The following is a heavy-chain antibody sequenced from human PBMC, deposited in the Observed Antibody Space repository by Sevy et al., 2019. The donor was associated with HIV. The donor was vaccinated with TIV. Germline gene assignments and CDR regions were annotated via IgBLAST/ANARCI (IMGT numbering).Heavy chain of an antibody. J-gene: IGHJ6*02. CDR1: GYTFTSYD. CDR3: ARWWGTGYYYYYAMDV. D-gene: IGHD2-8*02. CDR2: MSPKSGNT. Sequence: ASVKVSCKSSGYTFTSYDIHWVRQATGQGLEWMGWMSPKSGNTGYASKFQGRVTMTRDTSISTAYMELSSLRSEDTAVYYCARWWGTGYYYYYAMDVWGQGTTVTVSS. V-gene: IGHV1-8*01.